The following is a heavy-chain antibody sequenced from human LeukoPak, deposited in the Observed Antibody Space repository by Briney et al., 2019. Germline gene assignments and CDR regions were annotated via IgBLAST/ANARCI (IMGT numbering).Heavy chain of an antibody. CDR1: GYTFTSHD. CDR2: MNPNSGNT. J-gene: IGHJ5*02. D-gene: IGHD4-17*01. V-gene: IGHV1-8*01. Sequence: ASVKVSCKASGYTFTSHDINWVRQATGQGLEWMGWMNPNSGNTGYAQKFQGRVTMTRDTSISTAYMELSSLRSEDTAVYYCVRATRTTVTTFWFDPWGQGTLVTVSS. CDR3: VRATRTTVTTFWFDP.